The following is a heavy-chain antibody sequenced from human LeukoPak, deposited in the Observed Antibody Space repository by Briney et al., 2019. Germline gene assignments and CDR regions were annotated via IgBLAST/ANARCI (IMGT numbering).Heavy chain of an antibody. V-gene: IGHV4-4*07. Sequence: SETLSLTCTVSGGSISSYDWSWIRQPDGKGLEWIGRIYTSGSTNYNPSLKSRVTMSVDTSKNQSSLTLSSVTAADTAVYYCARGKAGNFDYWGQGTLVTVSS. D-gene: IGHD3-10*01. J-gene: IGHJ4*02. CDR3: ARGKAGNFDY. CDR1: GGSISSYD. CDR2: IYTSGST.